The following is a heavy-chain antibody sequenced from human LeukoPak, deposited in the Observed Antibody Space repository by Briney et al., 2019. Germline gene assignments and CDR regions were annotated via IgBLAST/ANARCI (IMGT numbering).Heavy chain of an antibody. CDR1: GGSISSSNW. V-gene: IGHV4-4*02. CDR2: IYHSGST. CDR3: ARLRNSYLSDYDFWSGYYTHTAYYYYMDV. D-gene: IGHD3-3*01. J-gene: IGHJ6*03. Sequence: SETLSLTCAVSGGSISSSNWWSWVRQPPGKGLEWIGEIYHSGSTNYNPSLKSRVTISVDKSKNQFSLKLSSVTAADTAVYYCARLRNSYLSDYDFWSGYYTHTAYYYYMDVWGKGTTVTVSS.